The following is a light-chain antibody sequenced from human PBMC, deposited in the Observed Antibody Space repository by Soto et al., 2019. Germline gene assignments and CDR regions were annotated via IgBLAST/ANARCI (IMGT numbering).Light chain of an antibody. CDR3: QQYKNWPRS. CDR2: GAS. Sequence: EIVMTQSPATLSVSPGERATLSCRASQSVSSNIAWYQQKPGQAPRLLIYGASSRATGIPARFSGSGSGTEFTLTISSLQSEDLAVYYCQQYKNWPRSFGQGTKLVIK. CDR1: QSVSSN. V-gene: IGKV3-15*01. J-gene: IGKJ1*01.